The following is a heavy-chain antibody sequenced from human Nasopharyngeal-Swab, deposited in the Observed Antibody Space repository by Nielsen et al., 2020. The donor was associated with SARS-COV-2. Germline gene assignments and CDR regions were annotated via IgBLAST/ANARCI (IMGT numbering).Heavy chain of an antibody. D-gene: IGHD1-26*01. Sequence: ASAKVSCKASGYTFTSYGISWVRQAPGQGLEWRGWISGNIGTTNYAQNLQGRVTMITDTSTSTAYMELRNLRSDDTAVYYCARGSTLIDYWGQGTLVTVSS. J-gene: IGHJ4*02. V-gene: IGHV1-18*04. CDR3: ARGSTLIDY. CDR2: ISGNIGTT. CDR1: GYTFTSYG.